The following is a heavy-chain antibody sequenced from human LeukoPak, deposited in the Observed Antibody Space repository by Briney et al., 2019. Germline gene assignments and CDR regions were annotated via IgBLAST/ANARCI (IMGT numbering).Heavy chain of an antibody. Sequence: GASVKVSCKASGYTFTSYGISWVRQAPGQGLEWMGWMNPNSGNTGYAQKFQGRVTITRNTSISTAYMELSSLRSEDTAVYYCARGKDTYCSSTSCLENWFDPWGQGTLVTVSS. CDR2: MNPNSGNT. D-gene: IGHD2-2*01. CDR3: ARGKDTYCSSTSCLENWFDP. J-gene: IGHJ5*02. CDR1: GYTFTSYG. V-gene: IGHV1-8*03.